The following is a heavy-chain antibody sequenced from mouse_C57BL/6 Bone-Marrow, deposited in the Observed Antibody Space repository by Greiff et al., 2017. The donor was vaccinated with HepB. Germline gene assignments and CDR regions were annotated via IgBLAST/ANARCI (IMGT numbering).Heavy chain of an antibody. CDR2: ILPGSGST. V-gene: IGHV1-9*01. CDR3: ARLGGIYYDYLFAY. Sequence: VQLQQSGAELMKPGASVKLSCKATGYTFTGYWIEWVKQRPGHGLEWIGEILPGSGSTSYNEKFKGKATFTADTSSNTAYMQLSSLTTEDSAIYYCARLGGIYYDYLFAYWGQGTLVTVSA. CDR1: GYTFTGYW. J-gene: IGHJ3*01. D-gene: IGHD2-4*01.